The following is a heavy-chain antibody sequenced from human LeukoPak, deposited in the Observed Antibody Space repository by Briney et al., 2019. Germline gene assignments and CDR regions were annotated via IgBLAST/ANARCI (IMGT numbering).Heavy chain of an antibody. CDR2: ISYDGSNK. Sequence: PGGSLRLSCAASGFTFSSYAMHWVRQAPGKGLEWVAVISYDGSNKYYADSVKGRFTISRDNSKNTLYLQMNSLRAEDTAVYYCARAPWYYYDSSGYHGWFDPWGQGTLVTVSS. V-gene: IGHV3-30-3*01. CDR1: GFTFSSYA. CDR3: ARAPWYYYDSSGYHGWFDP. D-gene: IGHD3-22*01. J-gene: IGHJ5*02.